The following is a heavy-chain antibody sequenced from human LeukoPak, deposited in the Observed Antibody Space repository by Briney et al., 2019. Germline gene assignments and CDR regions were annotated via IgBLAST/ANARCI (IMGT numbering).Heavy chain of an antibody. CDR1: GGSFSGYY. D-gene: IGHD6-6*01. J-gene: IGHJ4*02. Sequence: SETLTLTCAVYGGSFSGYYWSWMRQPPGRGLEWIGEINHSGSTNYNPSLKSRVTISVDTSKNQFSLKLSSVTAADTAVYYCARGAWSSSLDYWGQGTLVTVSS. V-gene: IGHV4-34*01. CDR3: ARGAWSSSLDY. CDR2: INHSGST.